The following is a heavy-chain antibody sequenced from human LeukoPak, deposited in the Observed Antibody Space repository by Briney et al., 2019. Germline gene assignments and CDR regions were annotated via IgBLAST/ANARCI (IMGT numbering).Heavy chain of an antibody. Sequence: KTSETLSLTCTVSGGSIRGYYWSWIRQPPGKGLEWIAHMYYSGSSKYNPYLKSRATISRDTSKNQFSLKLTSVTVADTAVYFCAREGVAAAGAFDNWGQGTLVTVSA. V-gene: IGHV4-59*01. D-gene: IGHD6-13*01. CDR3: AREGVAAAGAFDN. CDR1: GGSIRGYY. J-gene: IGHJ4*02. CDR2: MYYSGSS.